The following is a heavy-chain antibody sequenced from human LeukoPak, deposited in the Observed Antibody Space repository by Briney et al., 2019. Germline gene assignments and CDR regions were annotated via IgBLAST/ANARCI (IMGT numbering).Heavy chain of an antibody. V-gene: IGHV4-59*01. CDR2: IYYSGST. CDR3: ARGRHDFWSGSEVDY. J-gene: IGHJ4*02. Sequence: SETLSLTCTVSGGSISSYYWSWIRQPPGKGLEWIGYIYYSGSTNYNPSLKSRVTISVDTSKNQFSLKLSSVTAADTAVYYCARGRHDFWSGSEVDYWGQGTLVTVSS. D-gene: IGHD3-3*01. CDR1: GGSISSYY.